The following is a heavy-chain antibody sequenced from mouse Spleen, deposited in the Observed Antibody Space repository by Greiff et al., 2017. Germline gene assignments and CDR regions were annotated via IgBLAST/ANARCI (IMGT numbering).Heavy chain of an antibody. D-gene: IGHD1-2*01. J-gene: IGHJ3*01. CDR3: ARRLLRLRWFAY. V-gene: IGHV1-50*01. CDR1: GHTFTSYW. CDR2: IDPSDSYT. Sequence: QVQLQQPGAELVKPGASVKLSCKASGHTFTSYWMQWVKQRPGQGLEWIGEIDPSDSYTNFNQKFKGKATLTVDTSSSTAYMQLSSLTSEDSAVYYCARRLLRLRWFAYWGQGTLVTVSA.